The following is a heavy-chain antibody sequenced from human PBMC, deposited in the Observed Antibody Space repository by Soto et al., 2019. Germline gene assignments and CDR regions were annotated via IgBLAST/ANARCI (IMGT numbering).Heavy chain of an antibody. D-gene: IGHD3-9*01. V-gene: IGHV3-48*02. J-gene: IGHJ3*02. CDR3: VRDRDWAFDI. CDR2: TGTRRKYT. CDR1: GYALRDYS. Sequence: AGGSLRLSCAASGYALRDYSMNWVCQAPGKGLEWVSYTGTRRKYTFYADSVRGRFTISRDDARNSVYLQLNSLRDEDTAVYYCVRDRDWAFDIWGQGTMVTVSS.